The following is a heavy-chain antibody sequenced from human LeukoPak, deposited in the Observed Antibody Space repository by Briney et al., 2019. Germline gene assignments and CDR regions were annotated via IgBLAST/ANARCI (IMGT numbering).Heavy chain of an antibody. CDR1: GYTFTGYY. V-gene: IGHV1-2*02. CDR3: ARYYYGKKGAFDI. D-gene: IGHD3-10*01. Sequence: GASVKVSCKASGYTFTGYYMHWVRQAPGQGLEWMGWINPNSGGTNYAQKFQGRVTMTRDTSISTACMGLSRLRSDDTAVYYCARYYYGKKGAFDIWGQGTMVTVSS. CDR2: INPNSGGT. J-gene: IGHJ3*02.